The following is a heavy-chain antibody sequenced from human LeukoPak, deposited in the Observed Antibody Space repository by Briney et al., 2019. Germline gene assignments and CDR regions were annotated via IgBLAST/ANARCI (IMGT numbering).Heavy chain of an antibody. J-gene: IGHJ4*02. CDR3: ATLAGEHQAPFHY. Sequence: GGSLRLSCAASGFTFSGYYMHWVRQAPGQGLEWMGWINPNTGGTNYAQKFQGRVTMTRDTSISTAYMEQSRLKSDDTAVYYCATLAGEHQAPFHYWGQGTLVTVSS. D-gene: IGHD1-26*01. V-gene: IGHV1-2*02. CDR1: GFTFSGYY. CDR2: INPNTGGT.